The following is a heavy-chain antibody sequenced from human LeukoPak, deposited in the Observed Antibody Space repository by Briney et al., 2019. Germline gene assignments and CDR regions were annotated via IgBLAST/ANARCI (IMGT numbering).Heavy chain of an antibody. J-gene: IGHJ4*02. Sequence: GGSLRLSCAASGFTFSSYSMNWVRQAPGKGLEWVSYISSSSSTIHYADSVKGRFTISRDNAKNSLYLQMNSLRAEDTAVYYCASLRIAARRALDYWGQGTLVTVSS. V-gene: IGHV3-48*04. D-gene: IGHD6-6*01. CDR1: GFTFSSYS. CDR2: ISSSSSTI. CDR3: ASLRIAARRALDY.